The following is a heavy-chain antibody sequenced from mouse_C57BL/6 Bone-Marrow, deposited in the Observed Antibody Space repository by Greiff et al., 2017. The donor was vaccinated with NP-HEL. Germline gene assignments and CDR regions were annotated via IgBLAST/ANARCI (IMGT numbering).Heavy chain of an antibody. CDR3: ARGGYYDPYFDY. J-gene: IGHJ2*01. Sequence: QVQLQQSGAELVRPGASVKLSCKASGYTFTDYYINWVKQRPGQGLEWIARIYPGSGNTYYNEKFKGKATLTAEKSSSTAYMQLSSLTSEDSAVYFCARGGYYDPYFDYWGQGTTLTVSS. D-gene: IGHD2-4*01. CDR2: IYPGSGNT. CDR1: GYTFTDYY. V-gene: IGHV1-76*01.